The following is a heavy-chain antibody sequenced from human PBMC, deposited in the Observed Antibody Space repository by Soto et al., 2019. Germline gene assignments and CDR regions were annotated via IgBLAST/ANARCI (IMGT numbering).Heavy chain of an antibody. CDR1: GGSISRVGYS. CDR2: ISHSGSP. J-gene: IGHJ4*02. Sequence: QLQLQESGSGLVKPAQTLSLTCAVSGGSISRVGYSWSWIRQPPGKGLEWIGYISHSGSPNYNPSLKIRVTISVDKSKNQCSLRLNSVTAADTAVYYCARGVAGYAMACGHWGQGTLVTVAS. V-gene: IGHV4-30-2*01. CDR3: ARGVAGYAMACGH. D-gene: IGHD3-9*01.